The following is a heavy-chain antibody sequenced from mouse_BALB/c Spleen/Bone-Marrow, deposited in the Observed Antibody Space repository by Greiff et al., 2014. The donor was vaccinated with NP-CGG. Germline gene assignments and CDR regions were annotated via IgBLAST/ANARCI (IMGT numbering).Heavy chain of an antibody. CDR3: ARPLYYYGSSPFYAMDY. CDR2: ISSGGGST. J-gene: IGHJ4*01. CDR1: GFAFSSYD. Sequence: EVKVVESGGGLVKPGGSLKLSCAASGFAFSSYDMSWVRQAPEKRLEWVAYISSGGGSTYYPDTVKGRFTISRDNAKNTLYLQMSSLKSEDTAMYYCARPLYYYGSSPFYAMDYWGQRTSVTVSS. D-gene: IGHD1-1*01. V-gene: IGHV5-12-1*01.